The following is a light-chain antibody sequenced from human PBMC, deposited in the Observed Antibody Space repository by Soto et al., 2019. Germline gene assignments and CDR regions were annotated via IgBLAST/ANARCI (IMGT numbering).Light chain of an antibody. V-gene: IGKV3-20*01. CDR3: GQYGILGQ. CDR2: GAS. CDR1: QSVSSGY. J-gene: IGKJ1*01. Sequence: FTKSLCTVSLPQRERGTLSCRASQSVSSGYLAWYQQKPGQAPRLFIYGASNRATGIPDRFSGSGSGTEFTLTVIRLEPEDFAVYNCGQYGILGQFGEGTKVDI.